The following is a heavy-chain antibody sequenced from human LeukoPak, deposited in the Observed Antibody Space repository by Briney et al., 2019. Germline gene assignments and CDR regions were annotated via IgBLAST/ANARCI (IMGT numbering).Heavy chain of an antibody. CDR2: IKQDGSEK. J-gene: IGHJ4*02. CDR1: GFTFSSYW. V-gene: IGHV3-7*04. D-gene: IGHD6-19*01. CDR3: AGAYIAVAGTLDY. Sequence: GGSLRLSCAASGFTFSSYWMSWVRQAPGKGLKWVANIKQDGSEKYYVDSVKGRFTISRDNAKNSLYLQMNSLRAEDTAVYYCAGAYIAVAGTLDYWGQGTPVTVSS.